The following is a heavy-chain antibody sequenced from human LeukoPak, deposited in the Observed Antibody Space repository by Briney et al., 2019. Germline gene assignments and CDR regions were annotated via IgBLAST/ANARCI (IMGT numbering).Heavy chain of an antibody. D-gene: IGHD1-14*01. J-gene: IGHJ4*02. CDR3: VREWANQRQRRDD. Sequence: GGSLRLSCAASGFSVSSNFMSWARQAPGRGLERVSVIYAGGTTHYIDSVKGRFTISRDNSNNTVFLQMNSLRGDDTAVYYCVREWANQRQRRDDWGQGTLVTVSS. CDR2: IYAGGTT. V-gene: IGHV3-53*01. CDR1: GFSVSSNF.